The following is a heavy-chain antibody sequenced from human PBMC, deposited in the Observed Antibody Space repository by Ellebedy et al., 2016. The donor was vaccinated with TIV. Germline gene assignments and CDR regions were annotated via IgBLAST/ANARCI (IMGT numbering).Heavy chain of an antibody. CDR2: VRSKSNNYAT. CDR3: ARHSTYCTSSSCSYYYYYMDV. Sequence: GESLKISXAASGFTFSGSAMHWVRQASGRGLEWIGRVRSKSNNYATAYAASVKGRFTISRDDSKNTAYLQMNSLKTEDTAVYYCARHSTYCTSSSCSYYYYYMDVWGRGTTVTVSS. J-gene: IGHJ6*03. CDR1: GFTFSGSA. D-gene: IGHD2-2*01. V-gene: IGHV3-73*01.